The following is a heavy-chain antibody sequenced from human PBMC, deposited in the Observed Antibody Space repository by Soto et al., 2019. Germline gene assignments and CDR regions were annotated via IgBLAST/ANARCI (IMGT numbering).Heavy chain of an antibody. Sequence: SETLSVTCSVSSGSINSYWWSWIRQPAGKGLEWIGRVYSTGTTDYNPSLNSRATMSVETSKNQFSLKLTSVTAADTAVYYCARDIGSYAYGEGYWGQGIQVTVSS. CDR3: ARDIGSYAYGEGY. CDR2: VYSTGTT. D-gene: IGHD3-10*01. J-gene: IGHJ4*02. CDR1: SGSINSYW. V-gene: IGHV4-4*07.